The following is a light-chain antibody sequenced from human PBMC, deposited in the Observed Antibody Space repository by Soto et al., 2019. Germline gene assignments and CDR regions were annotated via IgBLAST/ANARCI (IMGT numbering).Light chain of an antibody. Sequence: DIPMTQSPSTLSASVGDRVTITCRASRSISNWLAWYQQKPGKAPKLLIYDASNLESGVPSRFSGSGSGTEFTLTISSLQPDDLGTFYCQQYNTDPFTFGPGTIVDIK. CDR3: QQYNTDPFT. CDR2: DAS. CDR1: RSISNW. J-gene: IGKJ3*01. V-gene: IGKV1-5*01.